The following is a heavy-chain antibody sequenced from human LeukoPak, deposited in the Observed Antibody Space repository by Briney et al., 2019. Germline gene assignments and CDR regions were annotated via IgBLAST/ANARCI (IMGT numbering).Heavy chain of an antibody. J-gene: IGHJ6*03. V-gene: IGHV3-7*01. Sequence: PGGSLRLSCAASGFTFSSYWMGWVRQAPGKGLEWVANIKQDGSEKYYVDSVKGRFTISRDNAKNSLYLQMNSLRAEDTAVYYCARDRGVGFYYYYMDVWGKGTTVTVSS. CDR1: GFTFSSYW. CDR3: ARDRGVGFYYYYMDV. D-gene: IGHD3-10*01. CDR2: IKQDGSEK.